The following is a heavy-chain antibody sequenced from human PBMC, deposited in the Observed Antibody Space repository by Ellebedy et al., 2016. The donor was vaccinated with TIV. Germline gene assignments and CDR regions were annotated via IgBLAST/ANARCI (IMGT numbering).Heavy chain of an antibody. CDR2: ISCYSGKT. V-gene: IGHV1-18*01. CDR3: ARGSGPNWFDP. D-gene: IGHD6-19*01. CDR1: GYTFNRYG. Sequence: AASVKVSCKASGYTFNRYGINWARQAPGQGLEWMGWISCYSGKTEYSQKSQGRVTMTTETSTTTGYMELRSLTSDDTAIYYCARGSGPNWFDPWGQGTLVAVSS. J-gene: IGHJ5*02.